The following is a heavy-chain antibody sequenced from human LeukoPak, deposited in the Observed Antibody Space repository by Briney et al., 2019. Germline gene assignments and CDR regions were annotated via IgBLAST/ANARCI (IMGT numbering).Heavy chain of an antibody. J-gene: IGHJ4*02. CDR1: GYTLTELS. CDR3: ATAGEGYSGYDFDY. V-gene: IGHV1-24*01. D-gene: IGHD5-12*01. Sequence: ASVKVSCKVSGYTLTELSMHWVRQAPGKGLEWMGGFDPEDGETIYAQKFQGRVTVTEDTSTDTAYMELSSLRSEDTAVYYCATAGEGYSGYDFDYWGQGTLVTVSS. CDR2: FDPEDGET.